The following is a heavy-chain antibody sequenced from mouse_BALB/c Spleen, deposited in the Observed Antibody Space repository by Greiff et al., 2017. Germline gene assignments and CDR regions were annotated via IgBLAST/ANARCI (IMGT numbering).Heavy chain of an antibody. Sequence: QVQLKQSGAELVKPGASVKLSCKASGYTFTSYYMYWVKQRPGQGLEWIGEINPSNGGTNFNEKFKSKATLTVDKSSSTAYMQLSSLTSEDSAVYYCTRKGGYYEAWFAYWGQGTLVTVSA. CDR1: GYTFTSYY. D-gene: IGHD2-3*01. J-gene: IGHJ3*01. CDR2: INPSNGGT. CDR3: TRKGGYYEAWFAY. V-gene: IGHV1S81*02.